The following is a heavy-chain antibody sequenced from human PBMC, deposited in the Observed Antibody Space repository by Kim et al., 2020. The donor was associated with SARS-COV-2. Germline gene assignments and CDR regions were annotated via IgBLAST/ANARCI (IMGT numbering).Heavy chain of an antibody. V-gene: IGHV4-34*01. D-gene: IGHD6-19*01. J-gene: IGHJ4*02. Sequence: SGSTNYNPSLKSRVTISVDTSKNQFSLKLSSVTAADTAVYYCARGSGQGDWGQGTLVTVSS. CDR3: ARGSGQGD. CDR2: SGST.